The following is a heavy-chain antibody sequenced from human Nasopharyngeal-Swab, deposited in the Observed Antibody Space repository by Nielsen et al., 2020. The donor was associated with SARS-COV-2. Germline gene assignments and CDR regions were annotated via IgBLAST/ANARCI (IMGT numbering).Heavy chain of an antibody. J-gene: IGHJ4*02. D-gene: IGHD1-26*01. CDR3: ARDGGSYLDY. Sequence: GESLKISCAASGFTFSSYAMHWVRQAPGKGPEWVAVISYDGSNKYYADSVKGRFTISRDNSKNTLYLQMNSLGAEDTAVYYCARDGGSYLDYWGQGTLVTVSS. CDR2: ISYDGSNK. CDR1: GFTFSSYA. V-gene: IGHV3-30-3*01.